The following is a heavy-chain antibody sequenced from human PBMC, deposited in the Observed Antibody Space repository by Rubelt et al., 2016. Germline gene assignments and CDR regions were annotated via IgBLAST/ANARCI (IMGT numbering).Heavy chain of an antibody. CDR1: GFTFSSYA. J-gene: IGHJ6*02. CDR3: ARERIVVDPESKDYYYYYGMDV. V-gene: IGHV3-30*04. CDR2: ISYDGSNK. D-gene: IGHD3-22*01. Sequence: RLSCAASGFTFSSYAMHWVRQAPGKGLEWVAVISYDGSNKYYADSVKGRFTISRDNSKNTLYLQMNSLRAEDTAVYYCARERIVVDPESKDYYYYYGMDVWGQGTTVTVSS.